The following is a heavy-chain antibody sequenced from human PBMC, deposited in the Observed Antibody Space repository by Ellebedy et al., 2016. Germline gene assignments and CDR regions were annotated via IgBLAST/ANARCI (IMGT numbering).Heavy chain of an antibody. Sequence: ASVKVSXXASGYTFTSYGISWVRQAPGQGLEWMGWINPNSGGTNYAQKFQGRVTMTRDTSISTAYMELSRLRSDDTAVYFCARDHPDDYGGNPSYWGQGTLVTVSS. D-gene: IGHD4-23*01. V-gene: IGHV1-2*02. CDR2: INPNSGGT. CDR1: GYTFTSYG. CDR3: ARDHPDDYGGNPSY. J-gene: IGHJ4*02.